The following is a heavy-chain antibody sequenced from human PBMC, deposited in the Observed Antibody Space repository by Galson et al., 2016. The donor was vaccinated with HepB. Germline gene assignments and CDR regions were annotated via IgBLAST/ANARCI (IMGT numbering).Heavy chain of an antibody. CDR3: ARCNLLPAAYDF. D-gene: IGHD2-2*01. CDR2: INQVLHSTNT. V-gene: IGHV4-34*04. CDR1: GAPFSDNY. J-gene: IGHJ4*02. Sequence: ETLSLTCRVSGAPFSDNYWNWIRQPPGKGLEWIGQINQVLHSTNTHLSPPFKSRATLTIDKSRNQVALNLRSVTAADTAVYYCARCNLLPAAYDFWGQGTLVTVSS.